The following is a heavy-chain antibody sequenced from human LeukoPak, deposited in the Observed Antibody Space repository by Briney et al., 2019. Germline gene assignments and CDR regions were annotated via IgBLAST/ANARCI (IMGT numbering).Heavy chain of an antibody. CDR3: ARRSYRGVFGLYYYYYMDV. CDR2: IKEDGSEK. D-gene: IGHD3-16*02. J-gene: IGHJ6*03. V-gene: IGHV3-7*01. Sequence: GGSLRLSCVASGFSFSTYWMSWVRQAPGKGLEWVANIKEDGSEKYYVDSVKGRFTMSRDNARNSVYLQMNRLRVEDTAVYYCARRSYRGVFGLYYYYYMDVWGKGTPVTVSS. CDR1: GFSFSTYW.